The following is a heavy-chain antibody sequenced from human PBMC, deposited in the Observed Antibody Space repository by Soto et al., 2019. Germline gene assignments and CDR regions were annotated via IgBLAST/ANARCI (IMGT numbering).Heavy chain of an antibody. D-gene: IGHD5-12*01. J-gene: IGHJ5*02. V-gene: IGHV3-23*01. CDR1: GFTFSSYA. CDR2: ISGSGGST. Sequence: GWSLRLSCAASGFTFSSYAMSWVRQAPGKGLEWVSAISGSGGSTYYADSVKGRFTIPRDNSKNTLYLQMNSLRAEDTAVYYCAKDPGYSGYHFNWFDPWGQGTLVTVSS. CDR3: AKDPGYSGYHFNWFDP.